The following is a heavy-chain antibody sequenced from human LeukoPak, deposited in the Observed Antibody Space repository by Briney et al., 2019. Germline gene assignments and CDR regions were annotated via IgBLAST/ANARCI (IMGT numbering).Heavy chain of an antibody. J-gene: IGHJ4*02. Sequence: GGSLRLSCAASGFTVSSNYMSWVRQAPGKGLEWVSYISSSSSTIYYADSVKGRFTISRDSAKNSLYLQMNSLRAEDTAMYYCARGLLSVGDYWGQGTLVTVSS. CDR1: GFTVSSNY. V-gene: IGHV3-48*01. D-gene: IGHD2-21*01. CDR2: ISSSSSTI. CDR3: ARGLLSVGDY.